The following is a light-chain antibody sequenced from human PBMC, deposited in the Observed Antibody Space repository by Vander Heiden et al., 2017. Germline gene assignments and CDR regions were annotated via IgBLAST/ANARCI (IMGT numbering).Light chain of an antibody. J-gene: IGLJ3*02. CDR2: DDS. V-gene: IGLV3-21*02. CDR1: NLGSKS. CDR3: QVGESSSDHRWV. Sequence: SSVLTQPPSVSVAPGQTARITCGGNNLGSKSVHWYQQKPGQAPVRVVYDDSERTSGIHERCSGSNSGNTATMTISRGEAGDEADDYCQVGESSSDHRWVFGGGTKLTVL.